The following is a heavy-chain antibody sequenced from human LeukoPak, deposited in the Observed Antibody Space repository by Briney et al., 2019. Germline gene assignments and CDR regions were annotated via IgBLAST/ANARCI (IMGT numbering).Heavy chain of an antibody. V-gene: IGHV4-59*01. CDR3: ARAITGDAFDI. CDR2: IYYSGST. Sequence: SETLSLTCTVSGGSISSYYWSWIRQPPGKGLEWIGYIYYSGSTNYNPSLKSRVTISVDTSKNQFSLKLSSVTAADTAVYYCARAITGDAFDIWGQGTMVTVSS. J-gene: IGHJ3*02. CDR1: GGSISSYY. D-gene: IGHD1-20*01.